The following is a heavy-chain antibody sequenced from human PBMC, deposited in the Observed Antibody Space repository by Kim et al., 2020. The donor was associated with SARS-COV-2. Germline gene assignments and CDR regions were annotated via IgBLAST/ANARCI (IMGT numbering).Heavy chain of an antibody. Sequence: SVKVSCKASGGTFSSYAISWVRQAPGQGLEWMGGIIPIFGTANYAQKFQGRVTITADESTSTAYMELSSLRSEDTAVYYRAREGGRVVSSSPVPRRYFDLWGRGTLVTVSS. CDR2: IIPIFGTA. J-gene: IGHJ2*01. D-gene: IGHD6-13*01. CDR3: AREGGRVVSSSPVPRRYFDL. CDR1: GGTFSSYA. V-gene: IGHV1-69*13.